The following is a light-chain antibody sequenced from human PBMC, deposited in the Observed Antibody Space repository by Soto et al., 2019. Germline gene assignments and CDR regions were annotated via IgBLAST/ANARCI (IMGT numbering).Light chain of an antibody. J-gene: IGKJ1*01. CDR1: KSVSNY. CDR2: GAS. CDR3: PQYGSSLT. Sequence: VSTQSPGGLCLPPGARATLACRASKSVSNYVAWYQQKSGQPPRLLIYGASSRASGIPDRFSGSGSGTDFTLTISRVEPEDFALYYCPQYGSSLTLGHGTKVDLK. V-gene: IGKV3-20*01.